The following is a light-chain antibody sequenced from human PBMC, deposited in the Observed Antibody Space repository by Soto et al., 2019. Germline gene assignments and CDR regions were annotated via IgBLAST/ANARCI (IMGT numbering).Light chain of an antibody. J-gene: IGLJ3*02. V-gene: IGLV2-14*01. Sequence: QSVLTQPASVSGSPGQSITISCTGTSSDVGGYNYVSWYQQHPGKAPKLMIYEVSNRPSGVSNRFSGSKSGNTASLTISGLQAEDEADYYCAAWDDNLSGPVFGGGTKLTVL. CDR1: SSDVGGYNY. CDR3: AAWDDNLSGPV. CDR2: EVS.